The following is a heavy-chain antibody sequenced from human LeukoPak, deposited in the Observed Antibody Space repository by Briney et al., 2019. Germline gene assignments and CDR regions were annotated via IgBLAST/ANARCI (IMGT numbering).Heavy chain of an antibody. CDR3: ARMGYYYSIPTFFDY. D-gene: IGHD3-22*01. Sequence: GGSLRLSCAASGFTVSSDYMSWVRQAPGKGLEWVSVIYSGGNTYYTDSVKGRFTISRDSSKNTLYLQMNSLRAEDTAVYYCARMGYYYSIPTFFDYWGRGTLVTVSS. CDR2: IYSGGNT. J-gene: IGHJ4*02. V-gene: IGHV3-66*02. CDR1: GFTVSSDY.